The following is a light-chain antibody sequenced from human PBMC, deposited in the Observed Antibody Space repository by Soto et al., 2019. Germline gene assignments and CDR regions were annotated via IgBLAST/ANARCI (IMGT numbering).Light chain of an antibody. CDR1: SSDVGGDNY. CDR3: SSYAGSNNVV. V-gene: IGLV2-8*01. J-gene: IGLJ2*01. CDR2: VVS. Sequence: QYALTQPPSASGSPGQSVTISCTGTSSDVGGDNYVSWYQQHPGKAPKLMIYVVSKRPSAVPDRFSGSKSGKTASLTVSGRQAEDEAEYYCSSYAGSNNVVFGGGTKLTVL.